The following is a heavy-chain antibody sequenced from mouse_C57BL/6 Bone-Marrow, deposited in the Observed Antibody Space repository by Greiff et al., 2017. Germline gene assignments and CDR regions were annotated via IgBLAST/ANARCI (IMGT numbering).Heavy chain of an antibody. Sequence: EVKLVESGEGLVKPGGSLKLSCAASGFTFSSYAMSWVRQTPEKRLEWVAYISSGGDYIYYADTVKGRFTISRDTARNTLYLQMSSLKSEDTAMYYCTRGRGYDYDAAWFAYWGQGTLVTVSA. D-gene: IGHD2-4*01. CDR3: TRGRGYDYDAAWFAY. J-gene: IGHJ3*01. CDR2: ISSGGDYI. V-gene: IGHV5-9-1*02. CDR1: GFTFSSYA.